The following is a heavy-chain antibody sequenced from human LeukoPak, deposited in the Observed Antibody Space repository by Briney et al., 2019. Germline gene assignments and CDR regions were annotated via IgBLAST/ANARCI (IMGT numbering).Heavy chain of an antibody. V-gene: IGHV3-23*01. Sequence: GGSLRLSCAASGFTFSSYAMSWVRQAPGKGLEWVSAISGSGGSTYYADSVKGRFTISRDNSKNTLYLQMNSLRAEDTAVYYCAKRRYCSSTSCYISHWGQGTLVTVSS. CDR1: GFTFSSYA. CDR3: AKRRYCSSTSCYISH. D-gene: IGHD2-2*02. J-gene: IGHJ1*01. CDR2: ISGSGGST.